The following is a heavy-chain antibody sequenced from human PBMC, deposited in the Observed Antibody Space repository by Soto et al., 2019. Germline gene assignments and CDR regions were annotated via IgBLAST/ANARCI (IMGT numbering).Heavy chain of an antibody. V-gene: IGHV4-34*12. CDR3: ARQPGIPTTGY. Sequence: PSETLSLTCALSGGSFSNYYWTWIRQSPGKGLEWIGEILHTGSTNYNPTLGSRVTISIDTSKKQYPLNLTSVTAADTAVYYCARQPGIPTTGYWGQGTQVTVSS. CDR2: ILHTGST. CDR1: GGSFSNYY. D-gene: IGHD6-13*01. J-gene: IGHJ1*01.